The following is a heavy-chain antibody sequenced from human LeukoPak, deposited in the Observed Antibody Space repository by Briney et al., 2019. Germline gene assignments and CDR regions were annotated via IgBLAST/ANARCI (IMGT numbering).Heavy chain of an antibody. V-gene: IGHV4-4*07. CDR1: GASISSYY. CDR3: ARFMVRGDVFDP. J-gene: IGHJ5*02. D-gene: IGHD3-10*01. Sequence: SETLSLTCTVSGASISSYYWSWIRQPAGKGLEWIGRIYTSGSTNYNPSLKSRVAMSVDTSKNQFSLKLSSVTAADTAVYYCARFMVRGDVFDPWGQGTLVTVSS. CDR2: IYTSGST.